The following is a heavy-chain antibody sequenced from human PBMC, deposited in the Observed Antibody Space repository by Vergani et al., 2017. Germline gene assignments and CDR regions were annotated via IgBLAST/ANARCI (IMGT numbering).Heavy chain of an antibody. CDR1: GATFRSNT. J-gene: IGHJ6*02. V-gene: IGHV1-69*08. Sequence: QVQLVQSGAEVKKPGSSVKVSCKASGATFRSNTISWVRQVPGQGLEWMGRIIPVLGKTKYAQDFQGRLTITADTSTSTAYMELTSLRSQDTAVYYCARDPRGYGVDPEDCYYGMGVWGQGTTVTVSS. CDR2: IIPVLGKT. CDR3: ARDPRGYGVDPEDCYYGMGV. D-gene: IGHD2-21*02.